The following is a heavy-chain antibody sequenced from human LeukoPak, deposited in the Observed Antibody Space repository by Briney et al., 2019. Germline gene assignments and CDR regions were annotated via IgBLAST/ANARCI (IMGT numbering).Heavy chain of an antibody. D-gene: IGHD3-10*01. CDR2: INSDGSST. V-gene: IGHV3-74*01. Sequence: GGSLRLSCAASGFTFSSYWMHWVRQAPGKGLVWVSRINSDGSSTSYADSVKGRFTISRDNAKNSLYLQMNSLRAEDTAVYYCSRPPTMTGIDYWGQGTLVTVSS. J-gene: IGHJ4*02. CDR3: SRPPTMTGIDY. CDR1: GFTFSSYW.